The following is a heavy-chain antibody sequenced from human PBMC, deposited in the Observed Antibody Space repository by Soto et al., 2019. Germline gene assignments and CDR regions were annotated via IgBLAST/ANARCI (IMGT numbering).Heavy chain of an antibody. Sequence: ASVKVSCKASGYTFTSYDINWVRQATGQGLEWMGWMNPNSGNTGYAQKFQGRVTMTRNTSISTAYMELSSLRSEDTAVYYCARVSYDSSGANWFDPWGKGTLVTVSS. CDR3: ARVSYDSSGANWFDP. D-gene: IGHD3-22*01. CDR1: GYTFTSYD. CDR2: MNPNSGNT. V-gene: IGHV1-8*01. J-gene: IGHJ5*02.